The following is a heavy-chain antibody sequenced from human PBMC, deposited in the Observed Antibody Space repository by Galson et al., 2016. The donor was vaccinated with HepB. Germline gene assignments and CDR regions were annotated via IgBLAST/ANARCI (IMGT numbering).Heavy chain of an antibody. D-gene: IGHD1-7*01. J-gene: IGHJ2*01. CDR2: MSGSGAST. CDR1: GFTFSSYA. CDR3: AKGENWKYGLWWYFDR. Sequence: SLRLSCAASGFTFSSYAMSWVRQAPGKGLEWVSAMSGSGASTFYADSVKGRFTISRDNSKNTLYLQMNSLRAEDTAVYYCAKGENWKYGLWWYFDRWGRGTLVTVSS. V-gene: IGHV3-23*01.